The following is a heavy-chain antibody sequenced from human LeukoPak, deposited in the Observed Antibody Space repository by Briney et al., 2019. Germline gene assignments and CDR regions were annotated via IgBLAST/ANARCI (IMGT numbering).Heavy chain of an antibody. V-gene: IGHV3-23*01. J-gene: IGHJ6*03. CDR3: AKDGDFWSGPNYMDV. CDR2: ISGSGGST. D-gene: IGHD3-3*01. CDR1: GFTFSSYA. Sequence: GGSLRLSCAASGFTFSSYAMSWVRQGPGKGLEWVSAISGSGGSTYYADSVKGRFTISRDNSKNTLYLQMNSLRAEDTAVYYCAKDGDFWSGPNYMDVWGKGTTVTVSS.